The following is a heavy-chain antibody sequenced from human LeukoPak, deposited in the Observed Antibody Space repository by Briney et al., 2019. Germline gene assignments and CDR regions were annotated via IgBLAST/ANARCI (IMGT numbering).Heavy chain of an antibody. J-gene: IGHJ6*03. CDR1: GGSISSYY. Sequence: SETLSLTCTVSGGSISSYYWSWIRQPPGKGLEWIGYIYYSGSTNYNPSLKSRVTISVDTPKNQFSLKLSSVTAADTAVYYCARAYYDSSGPTYYYYYYMDVWGKGTTVTVSS. CDR2: IYYSGST. V-gene: IGHV4-59*01. D-gene: IGHD3-22*01. CDR3: ARAYYDSSGPTYYYYYYMDV.